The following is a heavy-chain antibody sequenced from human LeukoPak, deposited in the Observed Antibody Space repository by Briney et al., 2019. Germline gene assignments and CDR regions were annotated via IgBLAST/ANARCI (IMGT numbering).Heavy chain of an antibody. CDR2: MYHSGST. J-gene: IGHJ4*02. CDR3: ARALRAGTPYYFDY. V-gene: IGHV4-59*12. D-gene: IGHD6-13*01. CDR1: GASLGTSY. Sequence: PSETLSLTCTVSGASLGTSYWSWLRHPPGKGMEWIGYMYHSGSTYDNPSLKSRVTRSVDRSKNQFSLKLSSVTAADAAVYYCARALRAGTPYYFDYWGQGTLVTVSS.